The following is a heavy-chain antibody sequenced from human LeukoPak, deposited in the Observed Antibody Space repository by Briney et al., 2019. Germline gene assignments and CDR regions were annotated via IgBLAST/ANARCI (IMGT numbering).Heavy chain of an antibody. D-gene: IGHD6-13*01. CDR3: ARTLHGIAAARIKPYYFGY. J-gene: IGHJ4*02. CDR2: MNPNSGNT. Sequence: EASVKVSCKASGYTFTSYDINWVRQATGQGLEWMGWMNPNSGNTGYAQKFQGRVTMTRNTSISTAYMELSSLRSEDTAVYYCARTLHGIAAARIKPYYFGYWGQGTLVTVSS. V-gene: IGHV1-8*01. CDR1: GYTFTSYD.